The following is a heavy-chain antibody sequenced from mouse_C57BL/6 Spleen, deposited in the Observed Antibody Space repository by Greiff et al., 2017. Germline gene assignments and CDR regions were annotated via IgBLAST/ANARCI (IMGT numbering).Heavy chain of an antibody. D-gene: IGHD1-1*01. V-gene: IGHV14-2*01. CDR2: IDPEAGEA. Sequence: VQLQQSGAELVKPGASVTLSCTASGFTIQDYYMHWVKQRPEQGLEWIGGIDPEAGEAKYAPKFPGKATITSDTSSNTAYLQLSSLTPEDTAVYYCARGVVAPYAMDYWGQGTSVTVSS. CDR1: GFTIQDYY. J-gene: IGHJ4*01. CDR3: ARGVVAPYAMDY.